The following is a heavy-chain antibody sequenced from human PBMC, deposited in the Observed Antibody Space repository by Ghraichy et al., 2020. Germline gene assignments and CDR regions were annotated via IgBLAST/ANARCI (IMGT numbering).Heavy chain of an antibody. D-gene: IGHD3-9*01. CDR2: IIPIFGTA. CDR1: GGTFSSYA. V-gene: IGHV1-69*13. CDR3: ASSHDILTGYYPVY. J-gene: IGHJ4*02. Sequence: SVKVSCKASGGTFSSYAISWVRQAPGQGLEWMGGIIPIFGTANYAQKFQGRVTITADESTSTAYMELSSLRSEDTAVYYCASSHDILTGYYPVYWGQGTLVTVSS.